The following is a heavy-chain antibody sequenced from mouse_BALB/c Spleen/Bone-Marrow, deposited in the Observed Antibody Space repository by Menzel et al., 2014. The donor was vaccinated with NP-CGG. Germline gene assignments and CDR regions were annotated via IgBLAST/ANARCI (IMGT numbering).Heavy chain of an antibody. CDR1: GFTFSNYG. J-gene: IGHJ3*01. CDR2: INVNGDTT. D-gene: IGHD2-4*01. V-gene: IGHV5-6-3*01. Sequence: EVQLQQSGGGLVQPGGSLKLSCAASGFTFSNYGMSWVRQTPDKRLEMIATINVNGDTTYHPDSVKGRLTISRDNVKNTLYLQMSSLKSEDTAMYYCARGYDYSSWFAYWGQGTLVTVSA. CDR3: ARGYDYSSWFAY.